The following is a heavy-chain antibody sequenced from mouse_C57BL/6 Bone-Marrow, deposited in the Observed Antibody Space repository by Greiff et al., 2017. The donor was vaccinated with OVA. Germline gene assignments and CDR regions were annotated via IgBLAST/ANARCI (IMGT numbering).Heavy chain of an antibody. J-gene: IGHJ3*01. CDR2: IDPENGDT. D-gene: IGHD2-12*01. Sequence: VQLQQSGAELVRPGASVKLSCTASGFNIKDDYMHWVKQRPEQGLEWIGWIDPENGDTEYASKFQGKATITADTSSNTAYLQLSSLTSEDTAVYYCTFYSNDGAYWGQGTLVTVSA. CDR3: TFYSNDGAY. CDR1: GFNIKDDY. V-gene: IGHV14-4*01.